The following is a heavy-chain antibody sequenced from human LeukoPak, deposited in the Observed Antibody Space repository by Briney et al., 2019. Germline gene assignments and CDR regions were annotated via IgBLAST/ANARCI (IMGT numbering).Heavy chain of an antibody. CDR2: ISGSGGST. V-gene: IGHV3-23*01. CDR3: AKDRIPTVTKTFDP. J-gene: IGHJ5*02. Sequence: PGGSLRLSCAASGFTFSSYAMSWVRQAPGKGLEWVSAISGSGGSTYYADPVKGGFTISRDNSKNTLYLQMNSLRAEDTAVYYCAKDRIPTVTKTFDPWGQGTLVTVSS. CDR1: GFTFSSYA. D-gene: IGHD4-11*01.